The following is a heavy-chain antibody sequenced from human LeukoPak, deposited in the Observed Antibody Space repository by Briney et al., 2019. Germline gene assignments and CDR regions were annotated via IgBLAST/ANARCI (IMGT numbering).Heavy chain of an antibody. CDR1: GFNFISYA. D-gene: IGHD3/OR15-3a*01. CDR2: IIPIFGTA. J-gene: IGHJ4*02. Sequence: ASVKVSCKASGFNFISYAISWVRQAPGQGLEWMGGIIPIFGTANYAQKFQGRVTITADKSTSTAYMELSSLRSEDTAVYYCARGGSGLGIFDYWGQGTLVTVSS. V-gene: IGHV1-69*06. CDR3: ARGGSGLGIFDY.